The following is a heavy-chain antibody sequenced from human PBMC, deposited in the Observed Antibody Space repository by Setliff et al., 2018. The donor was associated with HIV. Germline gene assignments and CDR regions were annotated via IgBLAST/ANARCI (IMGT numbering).Heavy chain of an antibody. CDR3: ARHCLQTETTYCPTSDVFDI. Sequence: SETLSLTCTVSGGSISSYYWSWIRQPPGKGLEWIGYIYYSGSTNYNPSLKSRITISVDTSKNQFSLKLSSVTAADTAVFYCARHCLQTETTYCPTSDVFDIWGQGTMVTVSS. CDR2: IYYSGST. J-gene: IGHJ3*02. D-gene: IGHD4-4*01. V-gene: IGHV4-59*08. CDR1: GGSISSYY.